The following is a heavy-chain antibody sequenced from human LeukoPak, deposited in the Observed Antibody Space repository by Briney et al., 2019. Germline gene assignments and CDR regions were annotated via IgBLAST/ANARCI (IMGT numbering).Heavy chain of an antibody. J-gene: IGHJ3*02. CDR1: GGSISSSSYY. D-gene: IGHD3-10*01. CDR3: AREWFGALSAFDI. Sequence: SETLSLTCTVSGGSISSSSYYWGWIRQPPGKGLEWIGSIYYSGSTYYNPSLKSRVTISVDTSKNQFSLKLSSVTAADTAVYYCAREWFGALSAFDIWGQGTMVTVSS. CDR2: IYYSGST. V-gene: IGHV4-39*07.